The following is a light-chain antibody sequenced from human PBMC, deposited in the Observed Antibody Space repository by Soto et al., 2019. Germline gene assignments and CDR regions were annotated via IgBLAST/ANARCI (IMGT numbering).Light chain of an antibody. CDR2: KAS. Sequence: DIQMTQSPSTLSGSVGDRVTITFRASQTISSWLAWYQQKPGKAPKLLIYKASTLKSGVPSRFSGSGSGTEFTLTISSLQPDDFATYYCQHYNSYSEEFGQGNKGDIK. J-gene: IGKJ1*01. CDR1: QTISSW. V-gene: IGKV1-5*03. CDR3: QHYNSYSEE.